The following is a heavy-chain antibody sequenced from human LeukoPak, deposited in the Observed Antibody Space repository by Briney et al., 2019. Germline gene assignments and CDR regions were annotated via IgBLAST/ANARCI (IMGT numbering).Heavy chain of an antibody. D-gene: IGHD3-22*01. CDR3: ARDSSDSGGYPRANFDY. CDR1: GGSISSYY. J-gene: IGHJ4*02. CDR2: IYYSGST. V-gene: IGHV4-59*01. Sequence: SETLSLTCTVSGGSISSYYWSWIRQPPGKGLEWIGYIYYSGSTNYNPSLKSRVTISVDTSKSQFSLKLSSVTAADTAVYYCARDSSDSGGYPRANFDYWGQGTLVTVSS.